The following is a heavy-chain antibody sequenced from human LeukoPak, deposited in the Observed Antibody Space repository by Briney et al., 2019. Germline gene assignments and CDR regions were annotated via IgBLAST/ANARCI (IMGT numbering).Heavy chain of an antibody. Sequence: GSLRLSCAASGFTFSSYSMNWIRQPPGKGLEWIGYIYYSGSTNYNPSLKSRVTISVDTSKNQFSLKLSSVTAADTAVYYCARAEPGYYYYMDVWGEGTTVTISS. D-gene: IGHD1-26*01. CDR1: GFTFSSYS. V-gene: IGHV4-59*01. J-gene: IGHJ6*03. CDR2: IYYSGST. CDR3: ARAEPGYYYYMDV.